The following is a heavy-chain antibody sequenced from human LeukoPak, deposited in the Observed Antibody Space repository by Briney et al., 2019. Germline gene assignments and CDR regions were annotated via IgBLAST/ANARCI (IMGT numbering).Heavy chain of an antibody. D-gene: IGHD2-2*01. CDR2: INPDSGGT. CDR3: AINAYCSSNSCWGNYYYYYMDV. CDR1: GYTFTGYY. Sequence: ASVKVSCKASGYTFTGYYMHWVRQAPGQGLEWMGWINPDSGGTIYAQNFQGRATMTRDTSISTAYMELSSLRSADTAMYYCAINAYCSSNSCWGNYYYYYMDVWGKGTTVTVSS. V-gene: IGHV1-2*02. J-gene: IGHJ6*03.